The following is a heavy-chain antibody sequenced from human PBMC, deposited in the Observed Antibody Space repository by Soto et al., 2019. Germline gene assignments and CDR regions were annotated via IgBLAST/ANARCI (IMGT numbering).Heavy chain of an antibody. CDR2: INSDGSRT. J-gene: IGHJ4*02. CDR1: GFSFSTYW. CDR3: VSGEVDSRYYFDY. Sequence: EVHLVESGGGLVQPGGCLRLSCAASGFSFSTYWMHWVRQAPGKGLVWVARINSDGSRTTCADSVKGRLTISRDNAKNTLYLQINSLRVEDTAMCYCVSGEVDSRYYFDYWGQGTLVTVSS. V-gene: IGHV3-74*01. D-gene: IGHD5-12*01.